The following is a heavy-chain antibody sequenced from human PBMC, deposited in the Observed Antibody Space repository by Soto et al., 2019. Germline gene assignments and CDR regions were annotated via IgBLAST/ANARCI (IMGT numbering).Heavy chain of an antibody. Sequence: SETLSLTCSVSGGSISSSSYYWGWIRQPPGKGLEWIGSIYYSGSTYYNPSLKSRVTISVDTSKNQFSLKLSSVTAADTAVYYCARHQSHSSSYVDPWGQGTLVTVSS. J-gene: IGHJ5*02. V-gene: IGHV4-39*01. CDR1: GGSISSSSYY. CDR3: ARHQSHSSSYVDP. CDR2: IYYSGST. D-gene: IGHD6-13*01.